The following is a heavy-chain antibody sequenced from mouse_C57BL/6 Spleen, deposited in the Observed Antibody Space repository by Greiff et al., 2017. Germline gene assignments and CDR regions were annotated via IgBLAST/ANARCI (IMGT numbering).Heavy chain of an antibody. CDR1: GYAFSSSW. V-gene: IGHV1-82*01. Sequence: QVHVKQSGPELVKPGASVKISCKASGYAFSSSWMNWVKQRPGKGLEWIGRIYPGDGDTNYNGKFKGKATLTADKSSSTAYMQLSSLTSEDSAVYFCARWTWDYFDYWGQGTTLTVSS. CDR2: IYPGDGDT. CDR3: ARWTWDYFDY. D-gene: IGHD4-1*01. J-gene: IGHJ2*01.